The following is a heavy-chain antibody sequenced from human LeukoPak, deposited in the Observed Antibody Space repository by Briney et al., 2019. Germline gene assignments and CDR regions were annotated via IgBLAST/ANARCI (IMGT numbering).Heavy chain of an antibody. V-gene: IGHV3-11*04. Sequence: GGSLRLSRAASGFTFSDYYMSWIRQAPGKGLEWVSYISSSGTTIYYADSVKGRFTISRDNSKNTLYLQMNSLRAEDTAVYYCASVYSGYDWDYDAFDIWGQGTMVTVSS. CDR3: ASVYSGYDWDYDAFDI. D-gene: IGHD5-12*01. CDR2: ISSSGTTI. J-gene: IGHJ3*02. CDR1: GFTFSDYY.